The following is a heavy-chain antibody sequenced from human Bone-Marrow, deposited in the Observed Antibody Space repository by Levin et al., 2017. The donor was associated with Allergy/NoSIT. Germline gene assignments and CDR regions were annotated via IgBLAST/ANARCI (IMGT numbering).Heavy chain of an antibody. CDR1: GYSFRNFG. CDR3: ARARSMSGPFDY. V-gene: IGHV1-18*01. Sequence: ASVKVSCKTSGYSFRNFGLGWVRQAPGQGLEWMGWISIYNGNAIYAQKYKGRVTMTRNTSTTTAFLEVTNLRSDDTAVYYCARARSMSGPFDYWGQGTLVTVSS. CDR2: ISIYNGNA. J-gene: IGHJ4*02. D-gene: IGHD6-6*01.